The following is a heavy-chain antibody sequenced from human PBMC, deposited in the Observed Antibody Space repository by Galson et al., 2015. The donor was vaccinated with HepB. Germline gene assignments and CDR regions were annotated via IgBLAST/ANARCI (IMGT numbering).Heavy chain of an antibody. D-gene: IGHD6-13*01. Sequence: SLRLSCAASGFTFSSYAMSWVRQAPGKGLEWVSGISSTSRSTYYADSVKGRFTISRDNSKNTLFLQMNSLRADDTAAYYCAKVAAATGTVYYYGMDVWGQGTTVTVSS. CDR1: GFTFSSYA. CDR2: ISSTSRST. V-gene: IGHV3-23*01. CDR3: AKVAAATGTVYYYGMDV. J-gene: IGHJ6*02.